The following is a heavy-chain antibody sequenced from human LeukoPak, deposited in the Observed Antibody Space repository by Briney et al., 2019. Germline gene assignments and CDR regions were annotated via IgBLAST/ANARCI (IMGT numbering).Heavy chain of an antibody. D-gene: IGHD2-2*02. V-gene: IGHV3-23*01. CDR3: AKDRKDIVVVPAAVPLGY. J-gene: IGHJ4*02. Sequence: GGSLRLSCAASGFTFSSYAMSWVRQAPGKGLEWVSAISGSGGSTYYADSVKGRFTISRDNSKNTLYLQMNSLRAEDTAVYYCAKDRKDIVVVPAAVPLGYWGQGTLVTVSS. CDR1: GFTFSSYA. CDR2: ISGSGGST.